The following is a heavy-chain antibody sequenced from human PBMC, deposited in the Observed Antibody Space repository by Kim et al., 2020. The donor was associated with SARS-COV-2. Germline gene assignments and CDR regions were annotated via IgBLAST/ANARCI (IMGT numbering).Heavy chain of an antibody. J-gene: IGHJ4*02. Sequence: ASVKVSCKASGYILNNYHLHWVRQAPGQGLEWVGLTNPRGGGSIYAQEFQGRVTMTRDTSISTDYMEMRSLRFEDTAAYYCAREADSPDYWGQGTLVAVSS. CDR3: AREADSPDY. CDR2: TNPRGGGS. CDR1: GYILNNYH. V-gene: IGHV1-46*02.